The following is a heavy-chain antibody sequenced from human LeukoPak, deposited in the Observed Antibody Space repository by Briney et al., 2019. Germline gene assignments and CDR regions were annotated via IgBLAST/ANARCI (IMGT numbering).Heavy chain of an antibody. CDR3: AREYGGNSGLYYFDY. D-gene: IGHD4-23*01. V-gene: IGHV4-61*01. CDR1: GGSVSSGSYY. CDR2: ISYCGST. Sequence: SETLSLTCTVSGGSVSSGSYYWSWIRQPPGKGLEWIGYISYCGSTNYNPSLKSRVTISEDTSKNQFSLKLSSVTAADTAVYYCAREYGGNSGLYYFDYWGQGTLVTVSS. J-gene: IGHJ4*02.